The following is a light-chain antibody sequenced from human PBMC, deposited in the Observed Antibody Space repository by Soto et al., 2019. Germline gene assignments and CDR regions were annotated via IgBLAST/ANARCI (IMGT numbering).Light chain of an antibody. CDR3: QSSDGNSMV. V-gene: IGLV6-57*02. J-gene: IGLJ2*01. CDR2: EDN. Sequence: NFMLTQPHSVSESPGKTVTISCTGSSGSIASGYVQWYQQRPGSAPTTLIYEDNQGPSGVPDRFSGSIDSSSNSASLTISGLRTEDEADYYCQSSDGNSMVFGGGTKVTVL. CDR1: SGSIASGY.